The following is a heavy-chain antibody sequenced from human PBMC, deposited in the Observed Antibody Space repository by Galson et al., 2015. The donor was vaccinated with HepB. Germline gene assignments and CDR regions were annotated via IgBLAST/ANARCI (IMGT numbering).Heavy chain of an antibody. V-gene: IGHV6-1*01. J-gene: IGHJ5*02. Sequence: CAISGDSVSSNSAAWNWIRQSPSRGLEWLGRTYYRSKWHTDYAESVKSRITVNPDTSKNQFSLQLNSVTPEDTAVYYCARGGLKAADSRVSFDPWGQGTLVTVSS. CDR3: ARGGLKAADSRVSFDP. CDR1: GDSVSSNSAA. CDR2: TYYRSKWHT. D-gene: IGHD6-13*01.